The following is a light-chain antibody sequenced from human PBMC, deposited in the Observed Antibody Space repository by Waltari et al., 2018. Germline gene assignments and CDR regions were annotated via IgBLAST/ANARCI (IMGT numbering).Light chain of an antibody. CDR1: QSLLDSGDGSTY. V-gene: IGKV2-40*01. Sequence: DIVMTKTPFSLSVTLGEPASISCTSSQSLLDSGDGSTYLDWYLEKPGQSPQLLIYEVSNRSSGVPDRFSGSGSDTDFTLKISRVEAEDVGVYYCLQGIEYPTFGQGTKVEIK. CDR3: LQGIEYPT. J-gene: IGKJ1*01. CDR2: EVS.